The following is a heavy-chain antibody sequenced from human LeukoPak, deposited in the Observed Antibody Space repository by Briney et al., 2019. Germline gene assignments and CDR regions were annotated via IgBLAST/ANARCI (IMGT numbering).Heavy chain of an antibody. D-gene: IGHD3-16*01. CDR3: ARVPGGLYDYVWGTRYAFDI. Sequence: SETLSLTCTVSGGSISSYYWSWIRQPPGKGLEWIGYIYYSGSTNYNPSLKSRVTISVDTSKNQFSLKLSSVTAADTAVYYCARVPGGLYDYVWGTRYAFDIWGQGTMVTVSS. V-gene: IGHV4-59*01. CDR2: IYYSGST. CDR1: GGSISSYY. J-gene: IGHJ3*02.